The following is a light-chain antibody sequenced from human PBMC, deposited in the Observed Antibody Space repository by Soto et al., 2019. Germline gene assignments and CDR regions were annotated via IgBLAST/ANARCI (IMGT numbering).Light chain of an antibody. V-gene: IGKV1-39*01. Sequence: DIQMTQSPSSLSASVGDRVTITCRASQSIGRFLNWHQQKPGKAPNVLINVASTLRSGVPSRFSGSGSGTDFNLTINSLQPEDFATYFCQQSFTTLLTFGGGTRLEIK. CDR2: VAS. CDR1: QSIGRF. J-gene: IGKJ5*01. CDR3: QQSFTTLLT.